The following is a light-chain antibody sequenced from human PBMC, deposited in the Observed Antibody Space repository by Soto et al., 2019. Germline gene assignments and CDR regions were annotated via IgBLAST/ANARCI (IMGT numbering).Light chain of an antibody. J-gene: IGLJ2*01. Sequence: NFMLTQPHSVSESPGKTVTISCTGIGGSIATNYVQWHQQRPVSAPTPVIYEDDKRPSGVPDRFSGAIDRSSNSASLIISGLKTEDEADYYCQSHDSTNVVVGRGTKLTVL. CDR1: GGSIATNY. CDR2: EDD. CDR3: QSHDSTNVV. V-gene: IGLV6-57*02.